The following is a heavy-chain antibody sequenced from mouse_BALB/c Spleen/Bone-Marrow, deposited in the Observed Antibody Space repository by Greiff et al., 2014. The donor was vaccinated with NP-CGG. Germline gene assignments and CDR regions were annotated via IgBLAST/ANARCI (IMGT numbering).Heavy chain of an antibody. CDR1: GFTFSSYA. CDR3: ARYYGSSYDY. Sequence: DVMLVESGGGLVKPGGSLKLSCAASGFTFSSYAMSWVRQTPEKRLEWVATISSGGNYTYYPDSVKGRFTIPRDNAKNTLYLQMSSLRSEDTAMYYCARYYGSSYDYWGQGTTLTVSS. D-gene: IGHD1-1*01. V-gene: IGHV5-9-1*01. CDR2: ISSGGNYT. J-gene: IGHJ2*01.